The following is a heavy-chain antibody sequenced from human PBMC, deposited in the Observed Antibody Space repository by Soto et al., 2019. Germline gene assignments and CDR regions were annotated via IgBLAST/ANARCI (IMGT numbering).Heavy chain of an antibody. CDR3: ARGAPNWNYVSTVDYGSGSYGVPGWFDP. CDR1: GYTFTSYA. J-gene: IGHJ5*02. D-gene: IGHD3-10*01. V-gene: IGHV1-3*01. CDR2: INAGNGNT. Sequence: ASVKVSCKASGYTFTSYAMHWVRQAPGQRLEWMGWINAGNGNTKYSQKFQGRVTITRDTSASTAYMELSSLRSEDTAVYYCARGAPNWNYVSTVDYGSGSYGVPGWFDPWSQGTLVTVSS.